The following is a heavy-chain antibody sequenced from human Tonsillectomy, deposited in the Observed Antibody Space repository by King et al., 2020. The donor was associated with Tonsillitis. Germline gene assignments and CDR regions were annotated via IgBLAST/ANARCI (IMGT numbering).Heavy chain of an antibody. Sequence: VQLVESGGGLVQPGGSLRLSCSASGFTFSSYAMNWVRQAPGKGLEYVSVISSNGGSTYYADSVKGRFTISRDNSKNTLYLQMSSLRAEDTAVYYCVTRGYGYSLPFDYWGQGTLVTVSS. CDR3: VTRGYGYSLPFDY. V-gene: IGHV3-64D*06. CDR1: GFTFSSYA. D-gene: IGHD2-21*02. J-gene: IGHJ4*02. CDR2: ISSNGGST.